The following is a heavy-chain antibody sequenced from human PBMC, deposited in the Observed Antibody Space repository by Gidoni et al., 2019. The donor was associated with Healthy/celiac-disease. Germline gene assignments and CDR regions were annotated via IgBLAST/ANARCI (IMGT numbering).Heavy chain of an antibody. D-gene: IGHD3-22*01. CDR2: ISYDGSNK. V-gene: IGHV3-30-3*01. Sequence: QVQLVESGGGVVQPGRSLRLSCAASGFTFSGYALHWVRQAPGKGLEWVAVISYDGSNKYYADSVKGRFTISRDNSKNTLYLQMNSLRAEDTAVYYCAREDYYDSSGYGVNAFDIWGQGTMVTVSS. J-gene: IGHJ3*02. CDR3: AREDYYDSSGYGVNAFDI. CDR1: GFTFSGYA.